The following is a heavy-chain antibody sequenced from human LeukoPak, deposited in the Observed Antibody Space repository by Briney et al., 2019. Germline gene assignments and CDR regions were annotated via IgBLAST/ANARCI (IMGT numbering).Heavy chain of an antibody. J-gene: IGHJ4*02. D-gene: IGHD1-26*01. V-gene: IGHV4-30-2*01. Sequence: SETLSLTCAVSGGSISSGGYSWSWIRQPPGKGLEWIGYIYHSGSTYYNPSLKSRVTISVDRSKNQFSLKLSSVTAADTAVYYCASGWELLAFDYWGQGTLVTVSS. CDR2: IYHSGST. CDR1: GGSISSGGYS. CDR3: ASGWELLAFDY.